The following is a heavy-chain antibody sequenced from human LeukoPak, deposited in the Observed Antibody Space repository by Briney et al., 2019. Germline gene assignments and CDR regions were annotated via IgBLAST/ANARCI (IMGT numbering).Heavy chain of an antibody. V-gene: IGHV3-30*18. J-gene: IGHJ6*02. Sequence: GGSLRLSCAASGFTFSSYGMHWVRQAPGKGLEWVAVISYDGSNKYYADSVQGRFTISRDNSKNTLYLQVNSLRAEDTAVYYCAKAEGGYYYYGMDVWGQGTTVTVSS. D-gene: IGHD1-14*01. CDR2: ISYDGSNK. CDR3: AKAEGGYYYYGMDV. CDR1: GFTFSSYG.